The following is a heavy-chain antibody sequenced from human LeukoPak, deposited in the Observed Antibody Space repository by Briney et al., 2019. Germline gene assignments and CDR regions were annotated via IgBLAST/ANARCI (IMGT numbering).Heavy chain of an antibody. CDR2: IWYDGSNK. CDR3: ARGYYYGSTPGAFDI. J-gene: IGHJ3*02. CDR1: GFTFSRYG. V-gene: IGHV3-33*01. Sequence: GGSLRLSCAASGFTFSRYGMHWVRQAPGKGLEWVAVIWYDGSNKYYADSVKGRFTISRDNSKNTLYLQMNSLRAEDTAVYYCARGYYYGSTPGAFDIWGQGTMVTVSS. D-gene: IGHD3-10*01.